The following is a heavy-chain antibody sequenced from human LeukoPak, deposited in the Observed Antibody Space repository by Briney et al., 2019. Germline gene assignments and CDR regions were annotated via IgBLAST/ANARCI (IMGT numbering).Heavy chain of an antibody. D-gene: IGHD6-6*01. CDR2: INPNSGGT. Sequence: ASVKVSCKASGYTFTGYYMHWVRQAPGQGLEWMGWINPNSGGTNYAQKFQGRVTMTRDTSISTAYMEVRRLRSDDTAVYYCARDPIAALRGWFDPWGQGTLVTVSS. CDR1: GYTFTGYY. CDR3: ARDPIAALRGWFDP. J-gene: IGHJ5*02. V-gene: IGHV1-2*02.